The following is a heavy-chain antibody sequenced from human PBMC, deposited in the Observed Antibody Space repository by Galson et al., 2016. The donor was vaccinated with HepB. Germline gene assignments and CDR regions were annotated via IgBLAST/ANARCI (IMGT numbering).Heavy chain of an antibody. D-gene: IGHD5-18*01. CDR2: IYPGDFDT. CDR3: ARLDHRGYKYAYLDY. CDR1: GYTFTSHW. J-gene: IGHJ4*02. V-gene: IGHV5-51*01. Sequence: QSGAEVKKPGESLKISCKGSGYTFTSHWIGWVRQMPGKGLEVMGFIYPGDFDTRYSPSFQGQVTISADKSTTNVYLQWSSLKASDTAIHYCARLDHRGYKYAYLDYWGQGTLVTVSS.